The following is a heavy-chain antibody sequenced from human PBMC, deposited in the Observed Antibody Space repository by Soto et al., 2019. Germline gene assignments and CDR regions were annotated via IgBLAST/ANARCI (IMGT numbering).Heavy chain of an antibody. J-gene: IGHJ4*02. Sequence: ASVKVSCKASGYTFTSYGISWVRQAPGQGLEWMGWISAYNGNTNYAQKLQGRVTMTTDTSTSTAYMELRSLRSDDTAVYYCARDGDVDIVAARSKERPPRTIGRLFYFDYWGQGTLVTVSS. V-gene: IGHV1-18*01. CDR2: ISAYNGNT. D-gene: IGHD5-12*01. CDR3: ARDGDVDIVAARSKERPPRTIGRLFYFDY. CDR1: GYTFTSYG.